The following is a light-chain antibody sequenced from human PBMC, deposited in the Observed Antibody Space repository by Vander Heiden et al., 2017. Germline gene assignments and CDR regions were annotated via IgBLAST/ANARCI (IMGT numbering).Light chain of an antibody. Sequence: AIRITQSPSSLSASTGDRVTITCRASQGISSYLAWYQQKPGKAPKLLIYAASTLQSGVPSRFSGSGSGTDFTLTISCLQSEDFATYYCQQDDSYPLTFGPGTKVDIK. V-gene: IGKV1-8*01. CDR1: QGISSY. CDR3: QQDDSYPLT. J-gene: IGKJ3*01. CDR2: AAS.